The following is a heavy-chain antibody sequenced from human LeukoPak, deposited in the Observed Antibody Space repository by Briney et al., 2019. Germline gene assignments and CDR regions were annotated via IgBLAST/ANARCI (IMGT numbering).Heavy chain of an antibody. D-gene: IGHD2-2*02. Sequence: PETLSLTCTVSGGSISSSSYYWGWIRQPPGKGLEWIGSIYYSGSTYYNPSLKSRVTISVDTSKNQFSLKLSSVTAADTAVYYCARSTKLGYCSSTSCYKNAFDIWGQGTMVTVSS. CDR1: GGSISSSSYY. CDR3: ARSTKLGYCSSTSCYKNAFDI. J-gene: IGHJ3*02. CDR2: IYYSGST. V-gene: IGHV4-39*01.